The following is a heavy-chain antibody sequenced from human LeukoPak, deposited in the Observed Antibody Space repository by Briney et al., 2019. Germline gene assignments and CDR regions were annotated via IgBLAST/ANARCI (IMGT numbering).Heavy chain of an antibody. J-gene: IGHJ4*02. V-gene: IGHV3-48*04. Sequence: GGSLRLSCAASGFTFSSYSMSWVRQAPGKGLEWVSYISSSSSTIYYADSVRGRFTISRDNAKNSLYLQTNSLRAEDTAVYYYARDWTSAIAAAGSSGGYWGQGTLVTVSS. CDR1: GFTFSSYS. D-gene: IGHD6-13*01. CDR2: ISSSSSTI. CDR3: ARDWTSAIAAAGSSGGY.